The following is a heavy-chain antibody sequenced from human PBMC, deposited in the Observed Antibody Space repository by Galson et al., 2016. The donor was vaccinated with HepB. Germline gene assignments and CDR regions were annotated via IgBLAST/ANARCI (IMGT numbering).Heavy chain of an antibody. J-gene: IGHJ3*02. D-gene: IGHD5-12*01. V-gene: IGHV3-9*01. CDR3: AKDRSGWLRFMDI. Sequence: SLRLSCAASGFTFDEYAMHWVRQAPGKGLEWVSGISLNSGSIGYVGSVKGRFTISRDNAKNSLYPQMNSLRPEDTALYYCAKDRSGWLRFMDIWGQGTMVTVSS. CDR2: ISLNSGSI. CDR1: GFTFDEYA.